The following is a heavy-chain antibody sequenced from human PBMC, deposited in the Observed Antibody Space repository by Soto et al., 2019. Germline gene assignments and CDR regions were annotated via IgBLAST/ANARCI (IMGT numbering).Heavy chain of an antibody. CDR2: IYYSGST. CDR1: GGSISSYY. Sequence: SETLSLTCTVSGGSISSYYWSWIRQPPGKGLEWIGYIYYSGSTNYNPSLKSRVTISVDTSKNQFSLKLSSVTAADTAVYYCARAGETEVGYFQHWGQGTLVTVSS. J-gene: IGHJ1*01. V-gene: IGHV4-59*01. CDR3: ARAGETEVGYFQH. D-gene: IGHD4-17*01.